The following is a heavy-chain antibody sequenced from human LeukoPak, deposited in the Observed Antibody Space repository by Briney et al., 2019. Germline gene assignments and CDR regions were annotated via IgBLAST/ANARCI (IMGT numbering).Heavy chain of an antibody. CDR2: ISAYNGNT. J-gene: IGHJ6*02. D-gene: IGHD1-26*01. CDR1: GYTFTIYG. CDR3: ARDGRAGQDYYYYGMDV. Sequence: ASVTVSFTASGYTFTIYGISWVRQAPGQGLEWMGWISAYNGNTNYAQKLQGRVTMTTDTSTSTAYMELRSLRSDDTAVYYCARDGRAGQDYYYYGMDVWGQGTTVTVSS. V-gene: IGHV1-18*01.